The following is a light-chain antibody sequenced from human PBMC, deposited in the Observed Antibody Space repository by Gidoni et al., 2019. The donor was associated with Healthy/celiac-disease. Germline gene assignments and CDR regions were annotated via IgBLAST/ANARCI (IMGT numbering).Light chain of an antibody. CDR3: QRTYNGPALT. CDR1: ISSY. Sequence: ISSYLTWYRQNPGKVPKLLIYSASNCQYGVPSRFSGSGSGTDFTLPISSLQPEDVATYYGQRTYNGPALTFGGGTKVEIK. CDR2: SAS. V-gene: IGKV1-27*01. J-gene: IGKJ4*01.